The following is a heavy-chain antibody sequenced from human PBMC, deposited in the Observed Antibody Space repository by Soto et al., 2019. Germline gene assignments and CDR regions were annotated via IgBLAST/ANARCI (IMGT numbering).Heavy chain of an antibody. CDR2: MYNSGTT. CDR1: GVSISDFY. D-gene: IGHD3-16*01. J-gene: IGHJ4*02. Sequence: PSETLSLTCTVSGVSISDFYWSWIRQAPGKGLESVGYMYNSGTTIYNPSLNYRATISVDTSKNQFSLRLSSVTAAATAVYYCASPLNPIMISSHAYAQHSFDYWGQVSLVTASS. V-gene: IGHV4-59*01. CDR3: ASPLNPIMISSHAYAQHSFDY.